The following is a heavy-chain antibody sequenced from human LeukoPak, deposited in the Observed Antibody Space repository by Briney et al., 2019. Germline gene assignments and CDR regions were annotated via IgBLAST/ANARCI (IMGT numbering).Heavy chain of an antibody. D-gene: IGHD5-24*01. CDR1: GFTFSSYS. V-gene: IGHV3-48*04. CDR3: ARDDRRGGYKQDFDY. J-gene: IGHJ4*02. CDR2: IGVSSTSI. Sequence: GGSLRLSCAASGFTFSSYSMNWVRQAPGKGLEWLSYIGVSSTSIFYADSVKGRFTISRDNAKKSLYLQMNSLRAEDTAVYYCARDDRRGGYKQDFDYWGQGTLVTVSS.